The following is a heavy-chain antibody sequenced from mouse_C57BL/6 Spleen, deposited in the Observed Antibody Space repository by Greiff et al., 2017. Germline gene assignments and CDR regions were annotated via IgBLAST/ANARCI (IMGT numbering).Heavy chain of an antibody. V-gene: IGHV5-6*01. J-gene: IGHJ1*03. D-gene: IGHD2-3*01. CDR1: GFTFSSYG. Sequence: EVQGVESGGDLVKPGGSLKLSCAASGFTFSSYGMSWVRQTPDKRLEWVATISSGGSYTYYPDSVKGRCTISRDNAKNTLYLQMSSLKSEDTAMYYCARHQGDGYYEDWYFDVWGTGTTVTVSS. CDR3: ARHQGDGYYEDWYFDV. CDR2: ISSGGSYT.